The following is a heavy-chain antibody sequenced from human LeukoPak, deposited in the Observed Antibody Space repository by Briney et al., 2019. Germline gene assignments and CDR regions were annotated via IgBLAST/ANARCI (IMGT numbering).Heavy chain of an antibody. D-gene: IGHD5-18*01. V-gene: IGHV3-21*01. CDR3: ARDTGVGYSYGYDY. CDR1: GFTFSSYS. Sequence: GGSLRLSCAASGFTFSSYSMNWVRQAPGKGLQWVSSISSSSSYIYYADSVKGRFTISRDNAKNSLYLQMNSLRAEDTAVYYCARDTGVGYSYGYDYWGQGTLFTVSS. CDR2: ISSSSSYI. J-gene: IGHJ4*02.